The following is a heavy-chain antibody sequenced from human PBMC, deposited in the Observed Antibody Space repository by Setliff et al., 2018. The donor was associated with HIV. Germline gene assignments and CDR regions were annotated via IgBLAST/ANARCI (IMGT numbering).Heavy chain of an antibody. D-gene: IGHD3-10*01. V-gene: IGHV4-4*07. Sequence: SETLSLTCSVSGDSFSIHYWNWIRQPAGKGLEWIGRIYSSGATSYNPSLRSRVAMSVDTSKNQLSLTLDSMTAADTAVYYCAKDRGYYFDLWGRGILVTVSS. CDR3: AKDRGYYFDL. CDR1: GDSFSIHY. J-gene: IGHJ2*01. CDR2: IYSSGAT.